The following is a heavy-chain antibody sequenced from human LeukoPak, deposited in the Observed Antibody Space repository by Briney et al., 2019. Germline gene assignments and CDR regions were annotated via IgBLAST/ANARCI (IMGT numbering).Heavy chain of an antibody. J-gene: IGHJ4*02. CDR1: GFTFSTYA. D-gene: IGHD3-22*01. Sequence: GGSLRLSCAASGFTFSTYAMSWVRQAPGKGLEWVSAISGSGGNSYYADSVKGRFTISRDNSRNTVYPRMNSLRDEDTAVYYCAKYSSTSGYPNNIDFWGQGTLVTVSS. CDR3: AKYSSTSGYPNNIDF. V-gene: IGHV3-23*01. CDR2: ISGSGGNS.